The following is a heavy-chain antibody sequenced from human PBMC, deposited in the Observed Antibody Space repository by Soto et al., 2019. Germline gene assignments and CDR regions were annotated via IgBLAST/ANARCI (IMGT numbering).Heavy chain of an antibody. CDR1: GFTFSSYG. CDR3: ARDEPNRPYYGMDV. Sequence: QVQLVESGGGVVQPGRSLRLSCAASGFTFSSYGMHWVRQAPGKGLEWVAVIWYDGSNKYYADSVKGRFTISRDNSENTLYLQMNSLRADDTAVYYCARDEPNRPYYGMDVWGQGTTVTVSS. V-gene: IGHV3-33*01. CDR2: IWYDGSNK. J-gene: IGHJ6*02.